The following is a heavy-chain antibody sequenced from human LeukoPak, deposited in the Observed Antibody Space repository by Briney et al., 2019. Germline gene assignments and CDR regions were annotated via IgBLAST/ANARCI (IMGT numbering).Heavy chain of an antibody. CDR2: IYYSGST. CDR1: GGSISSGGYY. D-gene: IGHD6-6*01. CDR3: ARGGAARLHFQN. J-gene: IGHJ1*01. V-gene: IGHV4-31*03. Sequence: SETLSLTCTVSGGSISSGGYYWSWIRQHPGKGLEWIGYIYYSGSTYYNPSLKSRVTISVDTSKNQFSPNLNSVTAADTAVYYCARGGAARLHFQNWGQGTLVTVSS.